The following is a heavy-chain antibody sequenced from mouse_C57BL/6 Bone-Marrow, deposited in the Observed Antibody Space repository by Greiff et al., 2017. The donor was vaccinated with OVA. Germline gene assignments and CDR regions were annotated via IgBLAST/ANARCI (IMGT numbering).Heavy chain of an antibody. J-gene: IGHJ2*01. CDR3: AIRNWDRDY. CDR2: IHPSDSDT. V-gene: IGHV1-74*01. D-gene: IGHD4-1*02. Sequence: KQRPGRGLEWIGRIHPSDSDTNYNQKFKGKATLTVDKSSSTAYMQLSSLTSEDSAVYYCAIRNWDRDYWGQGTTLTVSS.